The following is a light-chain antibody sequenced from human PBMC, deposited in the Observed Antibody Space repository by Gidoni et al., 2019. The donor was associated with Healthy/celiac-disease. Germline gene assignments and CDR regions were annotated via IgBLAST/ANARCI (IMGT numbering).Light chain of an antibody. V-gene: IGKV1-5*03. Sequence: DIQVNQSPSTLSASVGDRVTINCRASQSISSWLAWYQQKPGKVPKLLIYKASSLESGVPSRFSGSGSGTEFTLTISSLQPDDFATYYCQQYNSYSPASFGQWTKLEIK. CDR3: QQYNSYSPAS. CDR2: KAS. J-gene: IGKJ2*03. CDR1: QSISSW.